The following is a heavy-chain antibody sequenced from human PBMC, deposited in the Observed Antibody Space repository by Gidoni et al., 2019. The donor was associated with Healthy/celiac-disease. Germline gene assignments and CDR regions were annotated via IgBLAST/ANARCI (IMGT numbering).Heavy chain of an antibody. D-gene: IGHD4-4*01. J-gene: IGHJ4*02. CDR2: IKSKTDGGTT. CDR3: TTFANYERYYFDY. Sequence: EVQLEESGGGLVNPVGSLRLSCAASGFTFSTAWMSWVRQAPVKGLEWVGRIKSKTDGGTTDYAEHVKGRLTISRDDSKNTLYMQMNSLKTEDTAVYYCTTFANYERYYFDYWGQGTLVTVSS. V-gene: IGHV3-15*01. CDR1: GFTFSTAW.